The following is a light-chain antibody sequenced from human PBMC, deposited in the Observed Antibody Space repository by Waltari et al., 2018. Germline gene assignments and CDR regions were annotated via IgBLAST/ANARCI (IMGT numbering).Light chain of an antibody. V-gene: IGKV4-1*01. CDR2: WAS. Sequence: DIVMTQSPESLAVSLDERATISCKTSESVLYSSNNKNHLAWFQQKPGQPPRLLLYWASTRESGVPDRFIGSGSETDFTLTVTRLQAEDVAVYYCQQYYNTPLTFGGGTKVEVK. J-gene: IGKJ4*01. CDR3: QQYYNTPLT. CDR1: ESVLYSSNNKNH.